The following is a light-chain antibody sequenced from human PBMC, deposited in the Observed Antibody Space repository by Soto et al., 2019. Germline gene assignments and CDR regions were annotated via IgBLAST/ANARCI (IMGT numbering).Light chain of an antibody. CDR2: TAS. Sequence: IQMTQSPSTLSASVGDRVTITCRASQAIRNDLGWYQQKPGKAPKLLIYTASTLQSGVPSRFSGSGSGADFTLTIRSLQPEDSATYYCLHDYSYPRTFGQGTKVDIK. CDR1: QAIRND. CDR3: LHDYSYPRT. J-gene: IGKJ1*01. V-gene: IGKV1-6*01.